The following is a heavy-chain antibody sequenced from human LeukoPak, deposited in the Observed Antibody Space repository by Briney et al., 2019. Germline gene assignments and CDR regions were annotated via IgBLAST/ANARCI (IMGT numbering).Heavy chain of an antibody. D-gene: IGHD3-22*01. Sequence: SETLSLTCTVSGYSISSGYYWGWIRQPPGKGLEWIGNIYHTWSTYYNPSLKSRITMSVDTPKNQFSLNLRSVTAADTAVYYCARVAYFDSTGYYYSFDYWGQGTLVTVSS. V-gene: IGHV4-38-2*02. J-gene: IGHJ4*02. CDR1: GYSISSGYY. CDR3: ARVAYFDSTGYYYSFDY. CDR2: IYHTWST.